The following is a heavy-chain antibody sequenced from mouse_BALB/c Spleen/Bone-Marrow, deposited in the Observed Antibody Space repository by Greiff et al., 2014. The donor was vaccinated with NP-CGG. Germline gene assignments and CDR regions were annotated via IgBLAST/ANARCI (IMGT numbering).Heavy chain of an antibody. CDR1: GFTFSDYY. V-gene: IGHV5-4*02. J-gene: IGHJ3*01. Sequence: EVHLVESGGGLVKPGGSLKLSCAASGFTFSDYYMYWVRQTPEKRLEWVATISDGGGYTYYQDKLKGKVTISRDNSKNNLYLQMSSLKSEDTAMYYCARDGDYTYACFDYWGQGTLVTVSA. CDR2: ISDGGGYT. D-gene: IGHD2-14*01. CDR3: ARDGDYTYACFDY.